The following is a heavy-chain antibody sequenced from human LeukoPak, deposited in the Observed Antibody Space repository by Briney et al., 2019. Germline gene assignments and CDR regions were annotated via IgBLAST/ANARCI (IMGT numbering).Heavy chain of an antibody. Sequence: PSETLSLTCAVSGDSISSSNWWWSWIRQPPGKGLEWIGEINHSGSTNYNPSLKSRVTISVDTSKNQFSLKLSSVTAADTAVYYCARRGRIMITFGGVIVSYYFDYWGQGTLVTVSS. CDR3: ARRGRIMITFGGVIVSYYFDY. V-gene: IGHV4-4*02. J-gene: IGHJ4*02. CDR1: GDSISSSNW. CDR2: INHSGST. D-gene: IGHD3-16*02.